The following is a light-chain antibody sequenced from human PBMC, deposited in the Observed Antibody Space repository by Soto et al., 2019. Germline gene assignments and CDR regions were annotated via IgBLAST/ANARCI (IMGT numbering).Light chain of an antibody. CDR2: ADS. Sequence: EIVLTQSPATLSLSPGETSTLSCRASQSVSGYIGWYQQKPGQAPRLLIYADSNRATGIPARFSGSGSGTDFTLTIGSLEPEDFSVYYCQQRYNWPITFGQGTRLEIK. CDR3: QQRYNWPIT. CDR1: QSVSGY. V-gene: IGKV3-11*01. J-gene: IGKJ5*01.